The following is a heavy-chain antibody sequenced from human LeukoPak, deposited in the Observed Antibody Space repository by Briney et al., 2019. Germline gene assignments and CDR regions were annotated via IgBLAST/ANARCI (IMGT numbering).Heavy chain of an antibody. CDR3: ARAYYDILTGSILFDY. D-gene: IGHD3-9*01. V-gene: IGHV4-59*01. J-gene: IGHJ4*02. Sequence: SETLSLTCTVSGGSISSYYWSWIRQPPGKGLEWIGYIYYSGNTNYNPSLKSRVTISVDTSKNQFSLKLSSVTAADTAVYYCARAYYDILTGSILFDYWGQGTLVTVSS. CDR1: GGSISSYY. CDR2: IYYSGNT.